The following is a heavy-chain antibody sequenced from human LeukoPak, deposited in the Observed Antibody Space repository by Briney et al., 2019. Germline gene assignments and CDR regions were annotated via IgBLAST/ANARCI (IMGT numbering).Heavy chain of an antibody. CDR3: ARERGNYYGSGSYYDWFDP. Sequence: SETLSLTCTVSGGSISSYYWSWIRQPPGKGLEWIGYIYYSGSTNYNPSLKSRVTISVETSKNQFSLKLSSVTAADTAVYYCARERGNYYGSGSYYDWFDPWGQGTLVTVSS. CDR2: IYYSGST. J-gene: IGHJ5*02. D-gene: IGHD3-10*01. V-gene: IGHV4-59*01. CDR1: GGSISSYY.